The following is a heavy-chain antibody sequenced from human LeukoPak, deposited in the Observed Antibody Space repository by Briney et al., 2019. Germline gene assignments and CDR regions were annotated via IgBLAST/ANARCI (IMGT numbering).Heavy chain of an antibody. D-gene: IGHD5-18*01. CDR3: ARGDTAMAFYYFDY. Sequence: VKFSCEASVGTFSRYAISGVRQAPGRGLEWMGGIIPIFGTANYAQKFQGRVTITADKTTSTAYMELSSLRSEDTAVYYCARGDTAMAFYYFDYWGQGTLVTVSS. CDR2: IIPIFGTA. V-gene: IGHV1-69*06. J-gene: IGHJ4*02. CDR1: VGTFSRYA.